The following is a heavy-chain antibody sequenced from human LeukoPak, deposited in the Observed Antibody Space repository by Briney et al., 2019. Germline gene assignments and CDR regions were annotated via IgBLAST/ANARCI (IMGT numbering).Heavy chain of an antibody. V-gene: IGHV3-23*01. D-gene: IGHD6-19*01. CDR3: ARDSPLRGYSSGWASNSFDF. J-gene: IGHJ4*02. CDR2: ITGGAAAT. CDR1: GFNFRSYA. Sequence: GGSLRLSCAASGFNFRSYAMSWVRQAPGKGLEWVSTITGGAAATYYGDSVKGLHTISRDNSKNTLYLQMNSLRAEDTAVYYCARDSPLRGYSSGWASNSFDFWGQGTLVTVSS.